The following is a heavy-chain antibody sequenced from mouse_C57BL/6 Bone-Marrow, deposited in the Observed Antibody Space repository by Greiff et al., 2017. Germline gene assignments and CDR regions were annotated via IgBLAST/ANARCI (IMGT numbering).Heavy chain of an antibody. CDR3: ARKGNLDTGAMDY. CDR1: GYTFTSYW. Sequence: VQLQQPGAELVKPGASVKLSCKASGYTFTSYWMQWVKQRPGQGLEWIGEIDPSDSYTNYNQKLKGKATLTVDTSSSTAYMQLSSLASEDSAVYSCARKGNLDTGAMDYWGQGTSVTVSS. J-gene: IGHJ4*01. CDR2: IDPSDSYT. D-gene: IGHD4-1*02. V-gene: IGHV1-50*01.